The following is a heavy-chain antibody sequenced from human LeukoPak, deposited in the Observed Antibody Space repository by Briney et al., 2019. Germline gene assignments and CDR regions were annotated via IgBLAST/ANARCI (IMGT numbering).Heavy chain of an antibody. CDR3: ATGVGATHWYFDL. D-gene: IGHD1-26*01. CDR1: GYTFTGYY. Sequence: ASVKVSCKASGYTFTGYYMHWVRQAPGQGLEWMGWISAYNGNTNYAQKLQGRVTMTEDTSTDTAYMELSSLRSEDTAVYYCATGVGATHWYFDLWGRGTLVTVSS. V-gene: IGHV1-18*04. CDR2: ISAYNGNT. J-gene: IGHJ2*01.